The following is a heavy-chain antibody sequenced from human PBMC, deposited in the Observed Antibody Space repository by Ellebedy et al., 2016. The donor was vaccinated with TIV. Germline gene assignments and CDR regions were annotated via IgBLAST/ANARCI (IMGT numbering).Heavy chain of an antibody. CDR2: ISWNSGSI. D-gene: IGHD3-3*01. CDR3: AKAGGAFWSGYSFDY. Sequence: GGSLRLXXAASGFTFDDYAMHWVRQAPGKGLEWVSGISWNSGSIGYADSVKGRFTISRDNAKNSLYLQMNSLRAEDTALYYCAKAGGAFWSGYSFDYWGQGTLVTVSS. CDR1: GFTFDDYA. V-gene: IGHV3-9*01. J-gene: IGHJ4*02.